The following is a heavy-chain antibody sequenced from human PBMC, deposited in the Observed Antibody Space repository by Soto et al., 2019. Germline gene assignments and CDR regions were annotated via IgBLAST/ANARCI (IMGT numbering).Heavy chain of an antibody. Sequence: GASVKVSCKASGYTFTSYYMHWVRQAPGQGLEWMGIINPSGGSTSYAQKFQGRVTMTRDTSTSTVYMELSSLRSEDTAVYYCARVRTRTGPWHYYYYYGMDVWGQGTTVTVSS. CDR3: ARVRTRTGPWHYYYYYGMDV. CDR1: GYTFTSYY. D-gene: IGHD1-1*01. V-gene: IGHV1-46*01. CDR2: INPSGGST. J-gene: IGHJ6*02.